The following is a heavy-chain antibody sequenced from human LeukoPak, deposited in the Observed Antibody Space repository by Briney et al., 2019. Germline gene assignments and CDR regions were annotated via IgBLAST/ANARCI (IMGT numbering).Heavy chain of an antibody. CDR2: IYSDGRT. D-gene: IGHD3-10*01. CDR3: ARATRYYGSGSYVNNAFDI. V-gene: IGHV3-53*05. J-gene: IGHJ3*02. CDR1: GFTVSNKY. Sequence: EPGGSLRLSCAASGFTVSNKYMTWVRQAPGKGLEWVSLIYSDGRTYYADSVKGRCTISRDNSKNTLYLQMNSLRAEDTAVYYCARATRYYGSGSYVNNAFDIWGQGTMVTVSS.